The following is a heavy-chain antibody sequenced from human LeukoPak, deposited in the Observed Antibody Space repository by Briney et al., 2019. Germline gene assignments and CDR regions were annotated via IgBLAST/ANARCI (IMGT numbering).Heavy chain of an antibody. Sequence: ASVKVSCKVSGYTLTELSMHWVRQAPGKGLEWMGGFDPEDGETIYAQKFQGRVTVTEDTSTDTAYMELSSLRSEDTAVYYCATGTVFYYYYGMDVWGQGTTVTVS. CDR1: GYTLTELS. CDR2: FDPEDGET. D-gene: IGHD1-1*01. CDR3: ATGTVFYYYYGMDV. J-gene: IGHJ6*02. V-gene: IGHV1-24*01.